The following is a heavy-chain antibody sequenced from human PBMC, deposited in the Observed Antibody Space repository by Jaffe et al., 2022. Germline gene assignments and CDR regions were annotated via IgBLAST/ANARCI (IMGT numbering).Heavy chain of an antibody. Sequence: EVQLVESGGGLVKPGGSLRLSCAASGFTFSSYSMNWVRQAPGKGLEWVSSISSSSSYIYYADSVKGRFTISRDNAKNSLYLQMNSLRAEDTAVYYCARDLHDYGDYGLGYWGQGTLVTVSS. CDR3: ARDLHDYGDYGLGY. V-gene: IGHV3-21*01. CDR1: GFTFSSYS. CDR2: ISSSSSYI. D-gene: IGHD4-17*01. J-gene: IGHJ4*02.